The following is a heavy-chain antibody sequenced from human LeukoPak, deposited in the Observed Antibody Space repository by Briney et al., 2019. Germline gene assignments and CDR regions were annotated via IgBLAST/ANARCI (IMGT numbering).Heavy chain of an antibody. CDR1: GFTFSSYS. Sequence: AGGSLRLSCAASGFTFSSYSMNWVRQAPGKGLEWVSSISSSSSYIYYADSVKGRFTISRDNAKNSLYLQMNSLRAEDTAVYYCARDHLPSYYYGSGSYYNWFDPWGQGTLVTVSS. CDR2: ISSSSSYI. J-gene: IGHJ5*02. D-gene: IGHD3-10*01. CDR3: ARDHLPSYYYGSGSYYNWFDP. V-gene: IGHV3-21*01.